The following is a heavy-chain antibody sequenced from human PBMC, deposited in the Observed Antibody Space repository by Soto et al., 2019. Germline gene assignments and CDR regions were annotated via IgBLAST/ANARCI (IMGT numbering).Heavy chain of an antibody. CDR3: ARAGGYCGGDCYPYGMDV. CDR2: IWYDGSNK. CDR1: GFTFSSYG. J-gene: IGHJ6*02. D-gene: IGHD2-21*01. V-gene: IGHV3-33*01. Sequence: GGSLRLSCAASGFTFSSYGMHWVRQAPGKGLEWVAVIWYDGSNKYYADSVKGRFTISRDNSKNTLYLQMNSLRAEDTAVYYCARAGGYCGGDCYPYGMDVWGQGTTVTVSS.